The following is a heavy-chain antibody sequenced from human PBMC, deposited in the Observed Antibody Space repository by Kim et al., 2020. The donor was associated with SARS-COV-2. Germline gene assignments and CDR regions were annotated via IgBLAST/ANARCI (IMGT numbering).Heavy chain of an antibody. Sequence: GGSLRLSCAASGFTFSSYGMHWVRQAPGKGLEWVAVISYDGSNKYYADSVKGRFTISRDNSKNTLYLQMNSLRAEDTAVYYCARDLNPPSWYYDSSGYYRSLDYWGQGTLVTVSS. CDR3: ARDLNPPSWYYDSSGYYRSLDY. J-gene: IGHJ4*02. V-gene: IGHV3-33*05. D-gene: IGHD3-22*01. CDR2: ISYDGSNK. CDR1: GFTFSSYG.